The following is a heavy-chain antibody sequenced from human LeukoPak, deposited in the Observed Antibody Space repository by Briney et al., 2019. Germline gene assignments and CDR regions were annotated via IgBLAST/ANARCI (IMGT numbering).Heavy chain of an antibody. V-gene: IGHV1-2*02. CDR1: GYTFTGYY. CDR3: ARDAIGAGWFDP. J-gene: IGHJ5*02. D-gene: IGHD6-13*01. CDR2: INLNSGGT. Sequence: ASVKVSCKASGYTFTGYYMHWVRQAHGQGLELMGLINLNSGGTNYAQKFQGRVTMTRDTSISTAYMELSRLRSDDTAVYYCARDAIGAGWFDPWGQGTLVTVSS.